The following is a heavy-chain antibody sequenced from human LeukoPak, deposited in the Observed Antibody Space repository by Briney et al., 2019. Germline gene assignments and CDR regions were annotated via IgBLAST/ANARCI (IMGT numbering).Heavy chain of an antibody. CDR2: ISYDGSNK. CDR3: ARDRVVRYSGSTNY. CDR1: GFTFSSYA. Sequence: GGSLRLSCAASGFTFSSYAMHWVRQAPGKGLEWVAVISYDGSNKYYADSVKGRFTISRDNSKNTLYLQMNSLRAEDTAVYYCARDRVVRYSGSTNYWGQGTLVTVSS. J-gene: IGHJ4*02. V-gene: IGHV3-30-3*01. D-gene: IGHD3-10*01.